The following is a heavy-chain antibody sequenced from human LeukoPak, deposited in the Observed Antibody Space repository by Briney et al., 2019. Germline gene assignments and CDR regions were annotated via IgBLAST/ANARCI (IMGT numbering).Heavy chain of an antibody. CDR2: IYYSGST. D-gene: IGHD2-21*02. V-gene: IGHV4-59*01. CDR1: GFTFSSYG. J-gene: IGHJ6*03. Sequence: PGGSLRLSCAASGFTFSSYGMSWIRQPPGKGLEWIGYIYYSGSTNYNPSLKSRVTISVDTSKNQFSLKLSSVTAADTAVYYCARQNKGDPSYYYYMDVWGKGTTVTISS. CDR3: ARQNKGDPSYYYYMDV.